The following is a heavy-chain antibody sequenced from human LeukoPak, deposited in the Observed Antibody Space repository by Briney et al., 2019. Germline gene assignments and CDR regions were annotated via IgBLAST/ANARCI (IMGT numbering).Heavy chain of an antibody. V-gene: IGHV1-2*06. CDR3: AREGYGDYEGGVLDY. Sequence: WASVKVSCKASGYTFTGYYMHWVRQAPGQGLEWMGRINPNSGGTNYAQKFQGRVTMTRDTSISTAYMELSRLRSGDTAVYYCAREGYGDYEGGVLDYWGQGTLVTVSS. J-gene: IGHJ4*02. CDR2: INPNSGGT. CDR1: GYTFTGYY. D-gene: IGHD4-17*01.